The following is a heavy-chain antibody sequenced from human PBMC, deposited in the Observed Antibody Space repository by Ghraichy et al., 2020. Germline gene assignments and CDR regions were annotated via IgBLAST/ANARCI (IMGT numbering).Heavy chain of an antibody. CDR1: GGSISSGGYY. J-gene: IGHJ5*02. CDR3: AREGGGNSFWFDP. CDR2: IYYSGST. D-gene: IGHD4-23*01. Sequence: SETLSLTCTVSGGSISSGGYYWSWIRQHPGKGLEWIGYIYYSGSTYYNPSLKSRVTISVDTSKNQFSLKLSSVTAADTAVYYCAREGGGNSFWFDPWGQGTLVTVSS. V-gene: IGHV4-31*03.